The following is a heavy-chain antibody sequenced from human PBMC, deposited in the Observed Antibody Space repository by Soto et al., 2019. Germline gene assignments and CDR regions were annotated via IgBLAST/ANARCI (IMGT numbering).Heavy chain of an antibody. Sequence: EVQLVESGGGLVQPGGSLRLSCAASGVTVSSNYMSWVRKAAGKGLEWVSVIYSGGSTYYADSVKGRFIISRDNSKNTLYLQMNSLSAEDTAVYYSAKHGYIYGGRYFDYWGQCSLVTVS. V-gene: IGHV3-66*04. D-gene: IGHD5-18*01. CDR2: IYSGGST. CDR3: AKHGYIYGGRYFDY. J-gene: IGHJ4*02. CDR1: GVTVSSNY.